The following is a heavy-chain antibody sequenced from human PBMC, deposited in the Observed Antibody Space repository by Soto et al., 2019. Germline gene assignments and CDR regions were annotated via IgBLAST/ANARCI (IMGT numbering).Heavy chain of an antibody. CDR2: ISGSGGST. D-gene: IGHD3-3*01. CDR1: GFTFSSYA. Sequence: GGSLRLSCAASGFTFSSYAMSWVRQAPGKGLEWVSAISGSGGSTYYADSVKGRFTISRDNSKNTLYLQMNSLRAEDTAVYYCAKDLKTQRFKEITILGVAKPPSVCMDVWGQGTTVTVSS. CDR3: AKDLKTQRFKEITILGVAKPPSVCMDV. J-gene: IGHJ6*02. V-gene: IGHV3-23*01.